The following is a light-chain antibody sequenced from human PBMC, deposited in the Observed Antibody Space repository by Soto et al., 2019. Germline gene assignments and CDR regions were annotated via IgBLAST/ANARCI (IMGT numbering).Light chain of an antibody. Sequence: QSVLTQPPSASGTPGQGVAISCSGSSSNMGSNTVNWYQHLPGTAPKLLIYNDNQRPSGVPDRFFGSKSGTSASLAITGLQSKDEADYYCAAWDGSLNHILFGGGTKLTVL. V-gene: IGLV1-44*01. CDR1: SSNMGSNT. CDR3: AAWDGSLNHIL. J-gene: IGLJ2*01. CDR2: NDN.